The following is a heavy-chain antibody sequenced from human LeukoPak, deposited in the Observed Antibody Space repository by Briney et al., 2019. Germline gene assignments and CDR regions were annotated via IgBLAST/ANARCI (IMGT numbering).Heavy chain of an antibody. CDR1: GYTFITYG. V-gene: IGHV1-18*01. CDR3: ARGRDGYDYVVFDP. J-gene: IGHJ5*02. D-gene: IGHD5-24*01. Sequence: ASVKVSCKASGYTFITYGISWVRQPPGQGFEWMGWISSYNGNADYAQKFRGRVAMTTDPSTNTAYMELRSLGFDDSADYYCARGRDGYDYVVFDPWGQGTRVTVSS. CDR2: ISSYNGNA.